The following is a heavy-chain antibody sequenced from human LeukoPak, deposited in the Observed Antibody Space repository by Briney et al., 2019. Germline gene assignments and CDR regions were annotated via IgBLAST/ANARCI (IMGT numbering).Heavy chain of an antibody. CDR3: ARDIYYDSSGYFLIDC. CDR1: GFTFSDYY. D-gene: IGHD3-22*01. CDR2: ISSSGSTI. J-gene: IGHJ4*02. V-gene: IGHV3-11*04. Sequence: GGSLRLSCAASGFTFSDYYMSWIRQAPGKWLEWVSYISSSGSTIYYADSVKGRFTISRDNAKNSLYLQMNSLRAEDTAVYYCARDIYYDSSGYFLIDCWGQGTLVTVSS.